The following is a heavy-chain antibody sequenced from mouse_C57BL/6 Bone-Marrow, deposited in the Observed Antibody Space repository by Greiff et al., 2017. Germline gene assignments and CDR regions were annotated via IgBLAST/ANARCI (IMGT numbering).Heavy chain of an antibody. CDR1: GYIFTDYT. J-gene: IGHJ2*01. CDR3: ARHERYYDYEEYFDY. Sequence: VKLMESGAELVKPGASVKLSCTASGYIFTDYTIHWVKQRSGQGLEWIGWFYPGSGSIKYNERFQDKATLTADKSSNTGYMELSRLTSEDAAVYFCARHERYYDYEEYFDYWGQGTTLTVSS. D-gene: IGHD2-4*01. CDR2: FYPGSGSI. V-gene: IGHV1-62-2*01.